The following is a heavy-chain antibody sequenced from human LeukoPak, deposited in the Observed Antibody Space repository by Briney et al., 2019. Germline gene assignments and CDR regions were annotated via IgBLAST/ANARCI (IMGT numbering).Heavy chain of an antibody. CDR3: ARGYDSSGYYYVEDTNWFDP. CDR1: GYTFTSYD. D-gene: IGHD3-22*01. V-gene: IGHV1-8*01. CDR2: MNPNSGNT. J-gene: IGHJ5*02. Sequence: GASVKVSCKASGYTFTSYDINWVRQATGQGLEWMGWMNPNSGNTGYAQKFQGRVTMTRNTSISTAYMELSSLRSEDTAVYYCARGYDSSGYYYVEDTNWFDPRGQGTLVTVSS.